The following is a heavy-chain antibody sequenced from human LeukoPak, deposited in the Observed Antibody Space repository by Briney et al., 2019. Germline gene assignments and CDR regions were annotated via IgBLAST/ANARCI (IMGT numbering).Heavy chain of an antibody. CDR3: ARAPGEWFGAANFYMDV. Sequence: GGSLRLSCAASGFTFSTYNMNWVRQAPGKGLEWVSSITSSSSYIYYADSVKGRFTISRDNAKNSLYLQMNSLRAEDTAVYYCARAPGEWFGAANFYMDVWGKGTTVTISS. CDR2: ITSSSSYI. J-gene: IGHJ6*03. D-gene: IGHD3-10*01. CDR1: GFTFSTYN. V-gene: IGHV3-21*01.